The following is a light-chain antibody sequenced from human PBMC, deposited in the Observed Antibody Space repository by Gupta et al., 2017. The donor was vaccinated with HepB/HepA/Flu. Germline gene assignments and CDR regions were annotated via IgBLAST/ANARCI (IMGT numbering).Light chain of an antibody. CDR3: CSYAGSYIPYV. J-gene: IGLJ1*01. CDR1: SSDVGGYKN. V-gene: IGLV2-11*01. Sequence: QSALTQPRSVSGSPGESVTISCTGTSSDVGGYKNVSWYQQHPVKAPKLMIYDVSKRPSGVPDRFSGSKSGNAASLPISGLQAEEEADYDCCSYAGSYIPYVVGTGTKVTVL. CDR2: DVS.